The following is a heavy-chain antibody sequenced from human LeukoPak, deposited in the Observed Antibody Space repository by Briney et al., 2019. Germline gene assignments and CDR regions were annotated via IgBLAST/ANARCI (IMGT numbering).Heavy chain of an antibody. CDR2: ISGSGGST. CDR1: GFTSSNYA. D-gene: IGHD5-12*01. Sequence: GGSLRLSCAASGFTSSNYAMSWVRQAPGKGLEWVSSISGSGGSTYYVDSVKGRFTISRDNSKNTLHLQMNSLRAEDTAIYYCATPIVTSRAFDIWGQGTMVTVSS. CDR3: ATPIVTSRAFDI. V-gene: IGHV3-23*01. J-gene: IGHJ3*02.